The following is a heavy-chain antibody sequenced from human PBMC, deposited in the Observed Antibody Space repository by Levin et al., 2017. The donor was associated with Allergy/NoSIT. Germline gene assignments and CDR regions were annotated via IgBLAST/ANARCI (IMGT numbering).Heavy chain of an antibody. CDR3: ARAGGMSSGYDVYFDY. V-gene: IGHV3-33*01. Sequence: GGSLRLSCAASGFTFSRYGMHWVRQAPGKGLEWVAVIWYDGSNKYYADSVKGRFTISRDNSKNTLYLQMNSLRAEDTAVYYCARAGGMSSGYDVYFDYWGQGTLVTVSS. CDR1: GFTFSRYG. J-gene: IGHJ4*02. D-gene: IGHD5-12*01. CDR2: IWYDGSNK.